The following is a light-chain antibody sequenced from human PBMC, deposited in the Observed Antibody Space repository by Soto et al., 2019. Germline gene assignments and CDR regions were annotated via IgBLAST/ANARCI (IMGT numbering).Light chain of an antibody. CDR1: QSVSSN. CDR3: KNYNNWHFT. CDR2: GES. V-gene: IGKV3-15*01. Sequence: ELVTPPSPATLSVSPGERAHLSCRASQSVSSNLAWYKQKPGHYQTIIIFGESARATGIKARFSGSGSGTEFTITIRSMQSEDFAVYYCKNYNNWHFTVGQGT. J-gene: IGKJ2*01.